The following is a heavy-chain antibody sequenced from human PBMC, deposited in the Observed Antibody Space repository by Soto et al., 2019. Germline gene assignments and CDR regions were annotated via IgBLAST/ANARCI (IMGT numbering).Heavy chain of an antibody. CDR3: ARRLRLGDFDY. CDR2: IYYSGST. J-gene: IGHJ4*02. D-gene: IGHD5-12*01. CDR1: GVSFTGYY. Sequence: SETLSLTCAVYGVSFTGYYWSWIRQPPGKGLEWIGYIYYSGSTNYNPSLKSRVTISVDTSKNQFSLKLSSVTAADTAVYYCARRLRLGDFDYWGQGTLVTVSS. V-gene: IGHV4-59*08.